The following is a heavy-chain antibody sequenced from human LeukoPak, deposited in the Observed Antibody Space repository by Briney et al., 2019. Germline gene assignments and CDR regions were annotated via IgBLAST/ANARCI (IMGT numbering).Heavy chain of an antibody. CDR3: AKDSSGRSHIYMDV. Sequence: GGSLRLSCAASEFTFSSYAMTWVRQAPGKGLEWVSGISAGGGTTYYADSVKGRFTISRDNSKKTVYLQMNSLRAEDTAVYYCAKDSSGRSHIYMDVWGKGTTVTVSS. D-gene: IGHD6-19*01. J-gene: IGHJ6*03. V-gene: IGHV3-23*01. CDR2: ISAGGGTT. CDR1: EFTFSSYA.